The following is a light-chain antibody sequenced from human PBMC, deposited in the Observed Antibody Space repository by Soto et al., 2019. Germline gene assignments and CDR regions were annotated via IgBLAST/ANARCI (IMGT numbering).Light chain of an antibody. Sequence: DIQMTQSPSSLSASVGDRVTITCQASQDISNYLNWYQQKPGKAPKLLIYDACNLETGVPSRFSGSGSETDFTFTISSLQPEDIATYYCQQYDNLPPFTFGPGTKVDIQ. J-gene: IGKJ3*01. CDR2: DAC. V-gene: IGKV1-33*01. CDR3: QQYDNLPPFT. CDR1: QDISNY.